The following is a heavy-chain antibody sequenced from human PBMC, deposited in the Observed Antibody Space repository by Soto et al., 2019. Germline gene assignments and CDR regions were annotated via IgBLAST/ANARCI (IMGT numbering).Heavy chain of an antibody. J-gene: IGHJ3*01. Sequence: QVQLQASGPGLVKPSETLSLTCTFSGDSISNYYWSWIRQPPGKGLEWIGYAYYGGNTNYNPSLKSRVSLSVDTSKSQFALKLNSVTVADTAVYYWAKHHSAWLRMEAFDVWGPGTMVTVSS. V-gene: IGHV4-59*08. CDR2: AYYGGNT. D-gene: IGHD5-12*01. CDR3: AKHHSAWLRMEAFDV. CDR1: GDSISNYY.